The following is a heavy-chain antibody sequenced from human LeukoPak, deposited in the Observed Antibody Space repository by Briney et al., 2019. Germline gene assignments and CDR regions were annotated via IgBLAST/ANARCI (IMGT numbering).Heavy chain of an antibody. D-gene: IGHD3-22*01. V-gene: IGHV5-51*01. CDR2: IYPGDSDT. CDR1: GYSFTSYW. Sequence: GESLKISCKGSGYSFTSYWIGWVRQMPGKGLEWMGIIYPGDSDTRYSPSFQGQVTISADKSISTAYPQWSSLKASDTATYYCARVSYYYDSSGYHHFDYWGQGTLVTVSS. CDR3: ARVSYYYDSSGYHHFDY. J-gene: IGHJ4*02.